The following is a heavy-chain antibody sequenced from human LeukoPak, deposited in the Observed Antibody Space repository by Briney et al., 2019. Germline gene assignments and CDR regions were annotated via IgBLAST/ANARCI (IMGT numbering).Heavy chain of an antibody. CDR3: ARLNCSGGSCPFDY. CDR2: IYYSGST. V-gene: IGHV4-59*08. CDR1: GGSISSYY. D-gene: IGHD2-15*01. Sequence: PSETLSLTCTVSGGSISSYYWSWIRQPPGKGLEWIGYIYYSGSTNYNPSLKSRVTISVDTSKNQFSLKLSSVTAADTAVYYCARLNCSGGSCPFDYWGQGTLVTVSS. J-gene: IGHJ4*02.